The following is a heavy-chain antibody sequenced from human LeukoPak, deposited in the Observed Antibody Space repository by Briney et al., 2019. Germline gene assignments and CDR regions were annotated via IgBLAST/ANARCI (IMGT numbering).Heavy chain of an antibody. V-gene: IGHV3-23*01. D-gene: IGHD3-3*01. Sequence: GGSLRLSCAASGFTFSSYGMSWVRQAPGKGLEWVTAISGSGGSTYYADSVKGRFTISRDNSKNTLYLQMNSLRAEDTAVYYCAKVCITIFGVVDPIDYWGQGTLVTVSS. J-gene: IGHJ4*02. CDR2: ISGSGGST. CDR1: GFTFSSYG. CDR3: AKVCITIFGVVDPIDY.